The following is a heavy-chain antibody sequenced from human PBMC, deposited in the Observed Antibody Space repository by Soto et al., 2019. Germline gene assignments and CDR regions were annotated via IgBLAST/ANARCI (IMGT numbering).Heavy chain of an antibody. J-gene: IGHJ4*02. V-gene: IGHV4-34*01. CDR3: ARVRPSVLLVTVTTYYLDY. D-gene: IGHD4-4*01. Sequence: SETQSLTCAVYGGSFSGYYWSWIRQPPGKGLEWIGEINHSGSTNYNPSLKSRVTISVDTSKNQFSLKLSSVTAADTAVYYCARVRPSVLLVTVTTYYLDYWGQGTLGTVSS. CDR1: GGSFSGYY. CDR2: INHSGST.